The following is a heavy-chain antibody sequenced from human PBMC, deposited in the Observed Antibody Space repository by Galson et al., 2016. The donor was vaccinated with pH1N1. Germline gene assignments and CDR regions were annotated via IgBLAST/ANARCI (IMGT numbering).Heavy chain of an antibody. CDR2: ISDSGGST. V-gene: IGHV3-23*01. D-gene: IGHD3-10*01. Sequence: SLRLSCAASGFTITSYAMHWVRLAPGKGLEWVSYISDSGGSTYYADSVKGRFTISRDTSKNTLYLQMNSLRAEDTALYYCAKDPARQLWFRGAFDVWGQGTKATISS. J-gene: IGHJ3*01. CDR3: AKDPARQLWFRGAFDV. CDR1: GFTITSYA.